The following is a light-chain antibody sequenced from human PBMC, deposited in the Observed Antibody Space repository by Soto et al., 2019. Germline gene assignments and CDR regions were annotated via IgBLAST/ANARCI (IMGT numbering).Light chain of an antibody. CDR1: QSVNAN. Sequence: EVVMTQSPATRSVSPGERATLSSRASQSVNANLAWYQQKPGQAPRLLIHGASNRATGIPARFSVSGFGTELILPISSLQSEDFAVYYCQQYNTWLWTFGQGTKVEI. CDR3: QQYNTWLWT. CDR2: GAS. J-gene: IGKJ1*01. V-gene: IGKV3-15*01.